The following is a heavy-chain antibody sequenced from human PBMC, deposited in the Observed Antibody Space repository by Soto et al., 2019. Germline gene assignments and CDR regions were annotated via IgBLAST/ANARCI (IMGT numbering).Heavy chain of an antibody. J-gene: IGHJ4*02. CDR1: GFTFSSYG. D-gene: IGHD2-2*01. Sequence: QVQLVESGGGVVQPGRSLRLSCAASGFTFSSYGMHWVRQAPGKGLEWVAVIWYDGSNKYYADSVKGRFTISRDNSKNTLYLQMNSLRAEDTAVYYCARDVERYCSSTSCGRLFDYWGQGTLVTVSS. CDR2: IWYDGSNK. CDR3: ARDVERYCSSTSCGRLFDY. V-gene: IGHV3-33*01.